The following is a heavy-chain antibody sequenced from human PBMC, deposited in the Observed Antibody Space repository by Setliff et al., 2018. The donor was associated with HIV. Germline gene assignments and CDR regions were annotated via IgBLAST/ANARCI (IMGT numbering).Heavy chain of an antibody. D-gene: IGHD3-10*01. Sequence: ASVKVSRKASGYTFTGHYLHWVRQAPGQGLEWLGWVNPNSGGAIYAQNFQGRVTMTRDTSINAAYMELRGLRSDDTAVYYCARNFGLSPSGKYYYYYGMDIWGQGTTVTVSS. CDR1: GYTFTGHY. CDR3: ARNFGLSPSGKYYYYYGMDI. J-gene: IGHJ6*02. V-gene: IGHV1-2*02. CDR2: VNPNSGGA.